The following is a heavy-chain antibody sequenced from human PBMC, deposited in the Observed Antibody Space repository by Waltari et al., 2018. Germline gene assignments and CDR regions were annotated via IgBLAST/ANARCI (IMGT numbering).Heavy chain of an antibody. CDR3: ARAGYSYGDPLFDY. D-gene: IGHD5-18*01. V-gene: IGHV1-69*01. CDR2: IIPIFGTA. J-gene: IGHJ4*02. Sequence: QVQLVQSGAEVKKPGASVKVSCKASGYTFSSYAISWVRQAPGQGLEWMGGIIPIFGTANYAQKFQGRVTITADESTSTAYMELSSLRSEDTAVYYCARAGYSYGDPLFDYWGQGTLVTVSS. CDR1: GYTFSSYA.